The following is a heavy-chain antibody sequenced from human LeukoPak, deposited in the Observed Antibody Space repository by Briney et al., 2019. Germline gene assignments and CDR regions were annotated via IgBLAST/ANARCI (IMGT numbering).Heavy chain of an antibody. CDR3: ARKNEQGVTDF. V-gene: IGHV3-30*03. D-gene: IGHD1-1*01. CDR2: ISYHGSNI. Sequence: GRSLRLSCAASGFTFTCCGMHWVRQAPGKGLEWLAVISYHGSNIYYADSVKGRFTISRDNSKNTAFLQMNSLRPEDTALYYCARKNEQGVTDFWGQGALVTVSA. CDR1: GFTFTCCG. J-gene: IGHJ4*02.